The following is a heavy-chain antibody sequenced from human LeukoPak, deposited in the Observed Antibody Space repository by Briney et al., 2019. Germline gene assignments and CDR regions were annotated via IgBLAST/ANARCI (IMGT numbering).Heavy chain of an antibody. CDR1: GFTFSSYG. D-gene: IGHD4-23*01. Sequence: GGSLRLSCAASGFTFSSYGMHWVRQAPGKGLEWVAVISYDGSNKYYADSVKGRFTISRDNSKNTLYLQMNSLRAEDTAVYYCAKGWGGGNDWGQGTLVTVSS. CDR2: ISYDGSNK. V-gene: IGHV3-30*18. J-gene: IGHJ4*02. CDR3: AKGWGGGND.